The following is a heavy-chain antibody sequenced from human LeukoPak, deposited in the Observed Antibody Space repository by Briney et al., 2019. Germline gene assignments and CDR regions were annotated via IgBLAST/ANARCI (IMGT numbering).Heavy chain of an antibody. V-gene: IGHV4-59*01. CDR3: ARRYSGYDWGYYFDY. J-gene: IGHJ4*02. CDR1: GGSISSYH. Sequence: SETLSLTCTVSGGSISSYHWSWIRQPPGKGLEWIGNIYYSGSTNYNPSLKSRVTISVDTSKNQLSLKLTSVTAADTAVYYCARRYSGYDWGYYFDYWGQGFLVTVSS. D-gene: IGHD5-12*01. CDR2: IYYSGST.